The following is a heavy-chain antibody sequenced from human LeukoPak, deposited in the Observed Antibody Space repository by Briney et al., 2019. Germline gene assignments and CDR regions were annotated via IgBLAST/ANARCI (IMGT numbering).Heavy chain of an antibody. CDR3: AKGYFLLVTNVEYYFDY. CDR2: ISYDGSNK. V-gene: IGHV3-30*04. D-gene: IGHD2-8*01. J-gene: IGHJ4*02. CDR1: GFTFSSYA. Sequence: PGGSLRLSCAASGFTFSSYAMHWVRQAPGKGLEWVAVISYDGSNKYYADSVKGRFTISRDNSKNTLYLQMNSLRPEDTSIFYCAKGYFLLVTNVEYYFDYGGQGTLVTVSP.